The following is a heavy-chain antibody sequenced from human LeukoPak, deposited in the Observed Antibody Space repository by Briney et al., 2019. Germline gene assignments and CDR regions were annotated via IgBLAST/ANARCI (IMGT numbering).Heavy chain of an antibody. J-gene: IGHJ3*02. V-gene: IGHV3-53*01. CDR1: GFSVSSNY. Sequence: GGSLRLSCAASGFSVSSNYMSWVRQAPGKGLEWVSVIYSAGSTYYADSVKGRFTISRDNSKNTLYLQMNSLRAEDTAVYYCAKGLYYYDSSGYYTNDAFDIWGQGTMVTVSS. D-gene: IGHD3-22*01. CDR3: AKGLYYYDSSGYYTNDAFDI. CDR2: IYSAGST.